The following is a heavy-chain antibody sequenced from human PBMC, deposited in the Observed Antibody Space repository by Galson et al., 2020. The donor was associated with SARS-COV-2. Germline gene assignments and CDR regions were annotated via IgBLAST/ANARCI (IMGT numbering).Heavy chain of an antibody. CDR3: ARGRYSSGWYGTLSWFDP. CDR2: INHSGST. J-gene: IGHJ5*02. D-gene: IGHD6-19*01. CDR1: GGSFSGYY. Sequence: SETLSLTCAVYGGSFSGYYWSWIRQPPGKGLEWIGEINHSGSTNYNPSLKSRVTISVDTSKNQFSLKLSSVTAADTAVYYCARGRYSSGWYGTLSWFDPWGQGTLVTVSS. V-gene: IGHV4-34*01.